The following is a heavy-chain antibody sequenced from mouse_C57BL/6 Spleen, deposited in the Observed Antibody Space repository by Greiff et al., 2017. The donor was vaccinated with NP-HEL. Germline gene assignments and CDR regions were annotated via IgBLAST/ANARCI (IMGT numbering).Heavy chain of an antibody. CDR3: ARGHYYGSSFFDY. D-gene: IGHD1-1*01. V-gene: IGHV5-6*02. CDR1: GFTFSSYG. Sequence: DVKLVESGGDLVKPGGSLKLSCAASGFTFSSYGMSWVRQTPDKRLEWVATISSGGSYTYYPDSVKGRFTISRDNAKNTLYLQMSSLKSEDTAMYYCARGHYYGSSFFDYWGQGTTLTVSS. J-gene: IGHJ2*01. CDR2: ISSGGSYT.